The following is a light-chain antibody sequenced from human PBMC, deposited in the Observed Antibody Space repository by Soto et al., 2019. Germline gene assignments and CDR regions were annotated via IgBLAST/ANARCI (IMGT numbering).Light chain of an antibody. CDR3: QSYDSSLSTYVI. V-gene: IGLV2-14*01. Sequence: QSVLTQPASVSGSPGQSITISCTGTSSDVGAYNFVSWYQQFPGKAPKLMIYEVSNRPSGVSDRFSGSKSGNTASLIISGLQAEDEADYYCQSYDSSLSTYVIFGGGTKLTVL. CDR2: EVS. J-gene: IGLJ2*01. CDR1: SSDVGAYNF.